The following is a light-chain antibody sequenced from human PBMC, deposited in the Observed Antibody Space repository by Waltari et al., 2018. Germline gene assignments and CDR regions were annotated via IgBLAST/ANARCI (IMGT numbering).Light chain of an antibody. CDR3: QQRSSWPLT. Sequence: EIVLTQSPATLSLSRGERVTLSCRAGQSVSSYLAWYQQKPGQAPRLLIYDASNRATGIPARFSGSGSGTDFTLTISSLEPEDFAVYYCQQRSSWPLTFGGGTKVEIK. V-gene: IGKV3-11*01. J-gene: IGKJ4*01. CDR2: DAS. CDR1: QSVSSY.